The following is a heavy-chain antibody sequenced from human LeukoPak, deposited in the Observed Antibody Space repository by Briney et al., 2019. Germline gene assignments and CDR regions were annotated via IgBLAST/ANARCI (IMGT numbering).Heavy chain of an antibody. D-gene: IGHD2-2*01. Sequence: SVKVSCKASGYTFTSYYMHWVRQAPGQGLEWMGGIIPIFGTANYAQKFQGRVTITADESTSTAYMELSSLRSEDTAVYYCARVNNQHARGPAAMGRTSYYFDYWGQGTLVTVSS. CDR1: GYTFTSYY. CDR3: ARVNNQHARGPAAMGRTSYYFDY. J-gene: IGHJ4*02. V-gene: IGHV1-69*13. CDR2: IIPIFGTA.